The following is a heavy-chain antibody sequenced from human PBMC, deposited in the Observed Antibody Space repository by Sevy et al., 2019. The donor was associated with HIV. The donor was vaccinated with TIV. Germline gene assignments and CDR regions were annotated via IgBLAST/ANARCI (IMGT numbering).Heavy chain of an antibody. Sequence: ASVKVSCKTSGYTFSSHDINWVRQAPGQGLEWMGWMNPNNGNTGYMQKFQDRVTMTRDSSIATAYMELRGLTSDDTAVYYCARDPSGNYLTQHYRDHYGLDVWGQGTAVTVSS. CDR3: ARDPSGNYLTQHYRDHYGLDV. CDR2: MNPNNGNT. J-gene: IGHJ6*02. V-gene: IGHV1-8*01. D-gene: IGHD1-7*01. CDR1: GYTFSSHD.